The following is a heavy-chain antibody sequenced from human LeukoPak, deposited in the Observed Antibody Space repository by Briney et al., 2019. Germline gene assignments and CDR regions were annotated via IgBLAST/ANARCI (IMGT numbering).Heavy chain of an antibody. CDR2: ISSSSYI. V-gene: IGHV3-21*01. J-gene: IGHJ4*02. Sequence: GGSLRLSCAASGFTFSSYSMNWVRQAPGKGLEWVSSISSSSYIYYADSVKGRFTISRDNAKNSLYLQMNSLRAEDTAVYYCARDGGYDSSGSFDYWGQGTLVTVSS. D-gene: IGHD3-22*01. CDR3: ARDGGYDSSGSFDY. CDR1: GFTFSSYS.